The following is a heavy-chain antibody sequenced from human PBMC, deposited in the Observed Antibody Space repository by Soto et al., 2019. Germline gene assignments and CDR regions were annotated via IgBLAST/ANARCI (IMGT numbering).Heavy chain of an antibody. CDR1: GNIFTSYY. J-gene: IGHJ4*02. Sequence: QVQLVQSGPGVKKPGASVKISCEASGNIFTSYYINWLRQAPGQGLQWMGIFDPSGAGTNYAHKFEGRVTMTWDTSTSTVYLELRSLTSDDTAVYYCARDQTTYFFESWGQGTLVIVSS. V-gene: IGHV1-46*01. D-gene: IGHD1-1*01. CDR2: FDPSGAGT. CDR3: ARDQTTYFFES.